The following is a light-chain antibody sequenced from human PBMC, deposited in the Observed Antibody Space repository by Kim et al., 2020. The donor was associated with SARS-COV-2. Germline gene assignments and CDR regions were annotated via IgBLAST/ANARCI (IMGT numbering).Light chain of an antibody. Sequence: SASVGDRVTITCRARQSIGDWLAWYQQKPGKAPKVLMYDVSRLESGVPSRFSGRGSGTEFTLTISSLQPDDFAAYYCQQYNSYWTFGQGTKVEIK. CDR2: DVS. CDR1: QSIGDW. CDR3: QQYNSYWT. V-gene: IGKV1-5*01. J-gene: IGKJ1*01.